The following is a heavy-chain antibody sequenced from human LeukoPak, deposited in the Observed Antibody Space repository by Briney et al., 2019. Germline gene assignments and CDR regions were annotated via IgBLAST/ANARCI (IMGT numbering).Heavy chain of an antibody. CDR3: ARGTFQLTGDLAFDI. D-gene: IGHD7-27*01. J-gene: IGHJ3*02. Sequence: PSETLSLTCTVSGGSISSYYWSWIRQPPGKGLEWIGYIYYSGSTNYNPSLKSRVTISVDTSKNQFSLKLSSVTAADTAVYYCARGTFQLTGDLAFDIWGQGTMVTVSS. CDR1: GGSISSYY. V-gene: IGHV4-59*01. CDR2: IYYSGST.